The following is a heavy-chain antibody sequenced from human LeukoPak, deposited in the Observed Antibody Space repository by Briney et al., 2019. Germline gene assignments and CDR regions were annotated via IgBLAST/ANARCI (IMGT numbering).Heavy chain of an antibody. CDR3: ASSAAAHDY. J-gene: IGHJ4*02. Sequence: TGGSLRLSCAASGFTFSSYAMHWVRQAPGKGLEWVAVISYDGSNKYYADSVKGRFTISRDNSKNTLYLQMNSLRAEDTAVYYCASSAAAHDYWGQGTLVTVSS. CDR2: ISYDGSNK. D-gene: IGHD6-13*01. V-gene: IGHV3-30-3*01. CDR1: GFTFSSYA.